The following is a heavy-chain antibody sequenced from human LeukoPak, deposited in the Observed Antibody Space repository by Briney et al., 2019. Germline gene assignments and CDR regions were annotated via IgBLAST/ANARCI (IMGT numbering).Heavy chain of an antibody. CDR2: IYISGST. J-gene: IGHJ4*02. V-gene: IGHV4-4*07. Sequence: SETLSLTCTVSGASINSHYWSWIRPPAGKGLEGIGRIYISGSTNYNSSLQSRVTMSVDTSKNQFSLKLTSVTAADTAVYYCARALNPLPGTYYFDYWGQGTLVTVSS. CDR3: ARALNPLPGTYYFDY. D-gene: IGHD2-15*01. CDR1: GASINSHY.